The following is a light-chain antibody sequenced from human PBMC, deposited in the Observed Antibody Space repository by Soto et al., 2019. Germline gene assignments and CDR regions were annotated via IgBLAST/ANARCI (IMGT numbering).Light chain of an antibody. CDR1: QTISSW. CDR2: KAS. J-gene: IGKJ5*01. V-gene: IGKV1-5*03. Sequence: DIQMTQSPSTLSGSVADRVTITCRASQTISSWLAWYQQTPGKAPKLLIYKASTLKSGGPSRFSGSGSGTEFTLTISSLQPDDVATYYCQHYNSHPITFGQGTRLEIK. CDR3: QHYNSHPIT.